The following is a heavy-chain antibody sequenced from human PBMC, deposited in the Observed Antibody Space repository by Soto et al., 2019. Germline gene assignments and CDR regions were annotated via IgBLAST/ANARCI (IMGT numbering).Heavy chain of an antibody. D-gene: IGHD3-22*01. V-gene: IGHV1-3*01. CDR2: INPGNGNT. CDR1: GYTFTSYG. Sequence: ASVKVSCKASGYTFTSYGINWVRQAPGRGLEWMGWINPGNGNTKYSQQFQGRVIIDRDTSASTAYMELSSLRPEDTAVYYCARGGYFDSSNYLAYWGLGTLVTVS. J-gene: IGHJ4*02. CDR3: ARGGYFDSSNYLAY.